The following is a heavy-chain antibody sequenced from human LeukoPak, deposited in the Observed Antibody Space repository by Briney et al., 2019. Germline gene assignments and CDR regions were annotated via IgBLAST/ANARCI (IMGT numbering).Heavy chain of an antibody. CDR1: GFTVSSNY. J-gene: IGHJ4*02. V-gene: IGHV3-30*18. CDR2: ISYDGSNK. D-gene: IGHD4-17*01. CDR3: AKDPFFRGDYGQSRGY. Sequence: QAGGSLRLSCAASGFTVSSNYMSWVRQAPGKGLEWVAVISYDGSNKYYADSVKGRFTISRDNSKNTLYLQMNSLRAEDTAVYYCAKDPFFRGDYGQSRGYWGQGTLVTVSS.